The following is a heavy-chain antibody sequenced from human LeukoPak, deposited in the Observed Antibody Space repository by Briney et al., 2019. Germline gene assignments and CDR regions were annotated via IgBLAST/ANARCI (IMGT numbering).Heavy chain of an antibody. V-gene: IGHV4-4*07. Sequence: SETLSLTCTVSGGSISSYYWSWIRQPAGKGLEWIGRIYTSGSTNYNPPLKSRVTMSVDTSKNQFSLKLSSVTAADTAVYYCARDISYYGPNDAFDIWGQGTMVTVSS. CDR2: IYTSGST. D-gene: IGHD1-26*01. CDR3: ARDISYYGPNDAFDI. CDR1: GGSISSYY. J-gene: IGHJ3*02.